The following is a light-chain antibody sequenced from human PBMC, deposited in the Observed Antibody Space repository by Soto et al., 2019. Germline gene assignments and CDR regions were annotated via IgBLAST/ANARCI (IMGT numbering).Light chain of an antibody. CDR1: QCVLYSSNNKNY. CDR2: WAS. J-gene: IGKJ1*01. V-gene: IGKV4-1*01. Sequence: DIVMTQSPDSLAVSLGERATINCKSSQCVLYSSNNKNYLAWYQQKPGQPPKLLIYWASTRVSGVPDRFSGSGSGTDFTLTISSLQAEDVAVYYCQQYYSTPWTFGQGTKVEIK. CDR3: QQYYSTPWT.